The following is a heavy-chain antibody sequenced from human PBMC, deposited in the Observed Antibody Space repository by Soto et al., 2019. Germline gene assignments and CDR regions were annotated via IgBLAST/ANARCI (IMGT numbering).Heavy chain of an antibody. V-gene: IGHV1-24*01. CDR3: ARGPGGPDGPGDY. J-gene: IGHJ4*02. CDR2: FDPENGET. D-gene: IGHD2-15*01. Sequence: ASAKVSCKVSGYTLTELSMHWVRQAPGKGLEWMGGFDPENGETIYAQKFQGRVTMTEDTSTDTAYMELSSLRSEDTAVYYCARGPGGPDGPGDYWGQGTLVTVSS. CDR1: GYTLTELS.